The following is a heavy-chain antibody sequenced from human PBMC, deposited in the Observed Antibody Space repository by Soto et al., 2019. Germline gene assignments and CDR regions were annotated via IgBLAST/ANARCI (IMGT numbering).Heavy chain of an antibody. Sequence: QVHLVQSGAEVKQPGASVKVSCKASGYTFSVYHMHWVRQAPGQGLEWMGWVQPNSGGTNYAQSFEGRVTMPRDTSINAAYMELSRLTSEDTAVYYCAKELQRGMDVWGQGTTVNVSS. CDR3: AKELQRGMDV. CDR2: VQPNSGGT. J-gene: IGHJ6*02. CDR1: GYTFSVYH. V-gene: IGHV1-2*02.